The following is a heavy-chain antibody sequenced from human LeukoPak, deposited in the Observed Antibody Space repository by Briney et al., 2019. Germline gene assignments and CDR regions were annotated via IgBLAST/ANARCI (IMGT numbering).Heavy chain of an antibody. CDR3: AREVGAPPYYYYYYMDV. Sequence: PGRSLRLSCAASGFTFSSYAMHWVRQAPGKGLEWVAVISYDGSNKYYADSVKGRFTISRDNSKNTLYLQMNSLRAEDTAVYYCAREVGAPPYYYYYYMDVWGKGTTVTVSS. D-gene: IGHD1-26*01. CDR1: GFTFSSYA. J-gene: IGHJ6*03. V-gene: IGHV3-30-3*01. CDR2: ISYDGSNK.